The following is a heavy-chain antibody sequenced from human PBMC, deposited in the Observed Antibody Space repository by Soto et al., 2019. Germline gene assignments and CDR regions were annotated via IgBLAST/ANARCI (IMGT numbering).Heavy chain of an antibody. CDR3: TTDDYYDSSGYDIDY. D-gene: IGHD3-22*01. CDR1: GFTFSNAW. J-gene: IGHJ4*02. CDR2: INSKTDGGTT. Sequence: EVQLVESGGGLVKPGGSLRLSCAASGFTFSNAWMSWVRQAPGKGLEWVGRINSKTDGGTTDYAAPVKGRFTISRDDSKNTLYLQMNSLKTEDTAVYYCTTDDYYDSSGYDIDYWGQGTLVTVSS. V-gene: IGHV3-15*01.